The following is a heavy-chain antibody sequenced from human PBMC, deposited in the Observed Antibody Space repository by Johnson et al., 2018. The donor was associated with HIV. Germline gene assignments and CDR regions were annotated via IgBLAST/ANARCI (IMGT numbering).Heavy chain of an antibody. Sequence: MQLVESGGGVVRPGGSPRLSCAASGFTFDDYGMSWVRQAPGKGLEWVSGINWNGGSTGYADSVKGRFTISRDNAKNSLYLQMNSLRAEDTALYYCARDFYAVVATPFIGSAFDIWGQGTMVTVSS. CDR3: ARDFYAVVATPFIGSAFDI. D-gene: IGHD5-12*01. J-gene: IGHJ3*02. CDR1: GFTFDDYG. V-gene: IGHV3-20*04. CDR2: INWNGGST.